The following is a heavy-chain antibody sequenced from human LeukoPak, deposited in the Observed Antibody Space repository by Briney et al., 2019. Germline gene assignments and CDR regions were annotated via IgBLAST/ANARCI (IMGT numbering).Heavy chain of an antibody. CDR1: GGSISSYY. J-gene: IGHJ4*02. CDR2: IYYSGST. D-gene: IGHD3-16*01. Sequence: KPSEPLSLTCTVSGGSISSYYWSWIRQPPGEGLEWIGYIYYSGSTNYNPSLKSRVTISVDTSKNQFSLKLSSVTAADTAVYYCARDPWGQTGYFDYWGQGTLVTVSS. V-gene: IGHV4-59*01. CDR3: ARDPWGQTGYFDY.